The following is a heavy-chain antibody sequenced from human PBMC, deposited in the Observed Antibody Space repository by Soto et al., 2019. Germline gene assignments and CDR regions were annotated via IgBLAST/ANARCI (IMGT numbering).Heavy chain of an antibody. CDR1: GFTFSSYG. Sequence: PGGSLRLSCAASGFTFSSYGMHWVRQAPGKGLEWVAVISYDGSNKYYADSVKGRFTISRDNSKNTLYLQMNSLRAEDTAVYYCAKDPPAGPPSYFDYWGQRTLLTDS. D-gene: IGHD2-2*01. CDR2: ISYDGSNK. V-gene: IGHV3-30*18. CDR3: AKDPPAGPPSYFDY. J-gene: IGHJ4*02.